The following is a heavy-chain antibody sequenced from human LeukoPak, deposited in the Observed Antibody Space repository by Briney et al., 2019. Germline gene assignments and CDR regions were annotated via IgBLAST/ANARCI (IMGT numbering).Heavy chain of an antibody. CDR2: LYSSGSVGAT. V-gene: IGHV3-53*01. J-gene: IGHJ4*02. CDR3: ARVTRYSSSWYYDY. CDR1: GFTVSSNY. D-gene: IGHD6-13*01. Sequence: GGSLRLSCAASGFTVSSNYMTWVRRAPGKGLEWVSVLYSSGSVGATYYADSVKGRFTISRDNSKNTLHLQMNSLRAEDTAGYYCARVTRYSSSWYYDYWGQGTLGTVSS.